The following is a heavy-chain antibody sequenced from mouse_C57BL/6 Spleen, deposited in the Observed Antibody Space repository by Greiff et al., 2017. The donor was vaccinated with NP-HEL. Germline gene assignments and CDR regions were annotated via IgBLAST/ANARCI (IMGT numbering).Heavy chain of an antibody. V-gene: IGHV5-17*01. CDR1: GFTFSDYG. CDR2: ISSGSSTI. CDR3: ARRDWGDY. Sequence: EVKLMESGGGLVKPGGSLKLSCAASGFTFSDYGMHWVRQAPEKGLEWVAYISSGSSTIYYADTVKGRFTISRDNAKNTLFLQMTSLRSEDTAMYYCARRDWGDYWGQGTSVTVSS. J-gene: IGHJ4*01. D-gene: IGHD4-1*01.